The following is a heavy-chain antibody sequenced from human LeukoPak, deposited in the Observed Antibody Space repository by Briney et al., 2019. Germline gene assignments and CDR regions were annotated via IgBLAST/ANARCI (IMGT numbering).Heavy chain of an antibody. J-gene: IGHJ4*02. CDR1: GFTFSNYM. CDR2: IKSDGITI. V-gene: IGHV3-74*01. Sequence: GGSLRLSCAASGFTFSNYMMHWVRQAPGKGLVWVSRIKSDGITITYADSVKGRFTISKDNAKNTLYLQMNSLRAEDTAVYYCAKDTEDYYDSSGYYDYWGLGTLVTVSS. D-gene: IGHD3-22*01. CDR3: AKDTEDYYDSSGYYDY.